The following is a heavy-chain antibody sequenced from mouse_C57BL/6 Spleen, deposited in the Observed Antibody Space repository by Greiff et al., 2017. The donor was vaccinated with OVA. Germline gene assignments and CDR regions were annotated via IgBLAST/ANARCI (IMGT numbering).Heavy chain of an antibody. CDR3: AIRRFAY. CDR1: GYTFTSYW. CDR2: IYPGRGST. V-gene: IGHV1-55*01. J-gene: IGHJ3*01. Sequence: QVQLQQPGAELVKPGASVKMSCKASGYTFTSYWITWVKPRPGQGLEWIGDIYPGRGSTNYNEKFKSKATLTVDTSSSTAYMQLSSLTSEDSAVYYCAIRRFAYWGQGTLVTVSA.